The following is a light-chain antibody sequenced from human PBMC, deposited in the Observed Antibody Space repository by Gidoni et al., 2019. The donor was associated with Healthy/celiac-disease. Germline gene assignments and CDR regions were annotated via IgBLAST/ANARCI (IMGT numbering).Light chain of an antibody. CDR3: QQYGSSPPYT. V-gene: IGKV3-20*01. Sequence: ELALTQSPGTLSLSPGERATLTCRASQSVSSSYLAWYQQKPGQAPRLLIYGASSSATGIPDRFSGSGSGTDFTLTISRLEPEDFSVYYCQQYGSSPPYTFGQGTKLEIK. CDR1: QSVSSSY. J-gene: IGKJ2*01. CDR2: GAS.